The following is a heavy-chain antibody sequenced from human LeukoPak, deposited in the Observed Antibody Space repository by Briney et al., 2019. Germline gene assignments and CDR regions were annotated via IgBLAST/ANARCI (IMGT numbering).Heavy chain of an antibody. CDR1: GFTFTKYA. CDR3: AKGLEPATDVKQTFDF. CDR2: ISSSGDKT. J-gene: IGHJ4*02. Sequence: PGGSLRLSCGASGFTFTKYAMSWVRQGPGKGLEWVSAISSSGDKTHYVDSVKGRFTISRDNSRNTVYLQMNSPRVEDAALYYCAKGLEPATDVKQTFDFWGQGALVTVSS. D-gene: IGHD1-26*01. V-gene: IGHV3-23*01.